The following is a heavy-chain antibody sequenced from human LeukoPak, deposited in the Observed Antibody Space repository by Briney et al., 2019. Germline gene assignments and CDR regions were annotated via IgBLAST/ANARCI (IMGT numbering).Heavy chain of an antibody. D-gene: IGHD4-17*01. CDR3: AREMVTTFAFDI. Sequence: GGSLRLSCVVSGFTFSRYWMSWVRQAPGKGLEWVSSISSSSSYIHYADSVKGRFTISRDNAKNSLYLQMNSLRAEDTAVYYCAREMVTTFAFDIWGQGTMVTVSS. J-gene: IGHJ3*02. CDR1: GFTFSRYW. CDR2: ISSSSSYI. V-gene: IGHV3-21*01.